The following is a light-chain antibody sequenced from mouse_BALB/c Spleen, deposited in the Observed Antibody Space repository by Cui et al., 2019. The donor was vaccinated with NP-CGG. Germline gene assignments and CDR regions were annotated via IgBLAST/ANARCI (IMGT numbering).Light chain of an antibody. J-gene: IGLJ1*01. CDR3: ALWYSNHWV. CDR1: TGAVTTTNY. V-gene: IGLV1*01. CDR2: GTN. Sequence: QAVVTQDSAFTTSPGETVTLTCRSSTGAVTTTNYAKWVQEKPDHLFTGLIGGTNNRAPGVPARFSGSLIGDKAALTITGAQTEDEAIYFCALWYSNHWVFGGGTKLTVL.